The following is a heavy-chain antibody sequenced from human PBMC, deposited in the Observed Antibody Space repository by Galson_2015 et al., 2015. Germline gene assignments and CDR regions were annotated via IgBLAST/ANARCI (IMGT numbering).Heavy chain of an antibody. J-gene: IGHJ2*01. CDR1: GLTFSDSG. CDR2: ISYDGDNK. Sequence: SLRLSCAASGLTFSDSGMHWVRQAPGKGLGWVALISYDGDNKYYADSVKGRFTISRDNSKNTLYLQMDSLRTEDTAVYYCAKDQGGSGWYYWHFDFWGRGTLVTVSS. V-gene: IGHV3-30*18. CDR3: AKDQGGSGWYYWHFDF. D-gene: IGHD6-19*01.